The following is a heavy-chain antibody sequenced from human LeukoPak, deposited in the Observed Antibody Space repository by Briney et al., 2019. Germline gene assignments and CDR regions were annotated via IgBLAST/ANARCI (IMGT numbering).Heavy chain of an antibody. V-gene: IGHV1-69*02. CDR2: IIPILGIA. D-gene: IGHD3-9*01. CDR1: GGTFSSYT. Sequence: SVKVSCKASGGTFSSYTISWVRQAPGQGLEWMGRIIPILGIANYAQKFQGRVTITAGKSTSTAYMELSSLRSEDTAVYYCARVDDISLFDYWGQGTLVTVSS. J-gene: IGHJ4*02. CDR3: ARVDDISLFDY.